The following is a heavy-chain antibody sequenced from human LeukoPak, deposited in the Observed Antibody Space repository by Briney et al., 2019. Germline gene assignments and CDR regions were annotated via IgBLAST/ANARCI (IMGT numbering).Heavy chain of an antibody. CDR2: INAGNGNT. J-gene: IGHJ4*02. CDR3: ARAYYGSGSYYLTY. D-gene: IGHD3-10*01. CDR1: GYTFTSYA. V-gene: IGHV1-3*01. Sequence: ASVKVSCKASGYTFTSYAMHWVRQAPGQRLEWMGWINAGNGNTKYSQKFQGRVTTTRDTSASTAYMELSSLRSEDTAAYYCARAYYGSGSYYLTYWGQGTLVTVSS.